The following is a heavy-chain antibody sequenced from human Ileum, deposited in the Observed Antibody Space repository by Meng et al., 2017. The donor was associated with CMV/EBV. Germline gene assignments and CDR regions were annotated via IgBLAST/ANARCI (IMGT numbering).Heavy chain of an antibody. CDR1: LTVSGSA. Sequence: LTVSGSAMDWVRKASGEGREGVGRIRSKVNSYETAYAASVKGRFTVSRDDSKNTAYLQMNSLKTEDTAVYYCTRNLWFGESLDWFDPWGQGTLVTVSS. J-gene: IGHJ5*02. D-gene: IGHD3-10*01. V-gene: IGHV3-73*01. CDR2: IRSKVNSYET. CDR3: TRNLWFGESLDWFDP.